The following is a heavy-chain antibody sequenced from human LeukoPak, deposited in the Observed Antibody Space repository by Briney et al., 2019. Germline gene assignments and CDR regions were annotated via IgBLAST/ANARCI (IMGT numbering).Heavy chain of an antibody. CDR3: ARHPIFSGMGSELWFDP. CDR1: NGSISSSSYY. J-gene: IGHJ5*02. D-gene: IGHD3-10*01. Sequence: SETLSLTCTVSNGSISSSSYYWGWIRQPPGKGLEWIGSIYYRGATFYKPSLKSRVTISVDTSKNQFSLKLSSVTAADTAVYYCARHPIFSGMGSELWFDPWGLGTLVTVSS. CDR2: IYYRGAT. V-gene: IGHV4-39*01.